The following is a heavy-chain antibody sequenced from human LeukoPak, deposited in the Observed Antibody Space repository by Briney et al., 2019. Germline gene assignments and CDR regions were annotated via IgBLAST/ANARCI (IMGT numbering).Heavy chain of an antibody. CDR2: INPNSGGT. Sequence: ASVKVSCKASGYTFTGYYMHWVRQAPGQGLEWMGWINPNSGGTKYAQKFQGRVTMTRDTSISTAYMELSRLRSDDTAVYYCARDPHELRFLERFYAFDIWGQGTMVTVSS. D-gene: IGHD3-3*01. V-gene: IGHV1-2*02. J-gene: IGHJ3*02. CDR1: GYTFTGYY. CDR3: ARDPHELRFLERFYAFDI.